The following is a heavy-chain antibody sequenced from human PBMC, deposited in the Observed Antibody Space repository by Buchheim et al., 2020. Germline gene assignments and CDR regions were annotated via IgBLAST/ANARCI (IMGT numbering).Heavy chain of an antibody. CDR3: AREPCFSSCYYFDN. J-gene: IGHJ4*02. CDR2: ILYDDSGK. CDR1: GFTFSDNA. V-gene: IGHV3-30-3*01. Sequence: QVQLVESGGGVVQPGRSLRLSCAGSGFTFSDNAMHWVRQAPGKGLEWVATILYDDSGKYYAGSVRGRFTISRDNSKKTLLLEMDSLRTEDTAVYYCAREPCFSSCYYFDNWGQGTL. D-gene: IGHD2-15*01.